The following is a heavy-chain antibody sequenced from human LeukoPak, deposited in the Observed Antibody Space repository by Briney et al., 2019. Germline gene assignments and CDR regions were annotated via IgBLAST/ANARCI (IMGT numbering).Heavy chain of an antibody. J-gene: IGHJ4*02. CDR1: GFTFSIYA. V-gene: IGHV3-23*01. D-gene: IGHD3-22*01. CDR2: ITSRGEST. CDR3: ARDRPNYYGSDGHYYRRDGDY. Sequence: GGSLRLSCAASGFTFSIYAMSWVRQAPGKGLQWVSSITSRGESTWYVDSVKGRFTITRDNSANTLYLQMPSLIAEETAVYYCARDRPNYYGSDGHYYRRDGDYWGRGTLVSVSS.